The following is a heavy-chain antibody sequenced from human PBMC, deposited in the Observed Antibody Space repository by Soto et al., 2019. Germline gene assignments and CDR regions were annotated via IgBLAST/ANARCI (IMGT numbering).Heavy chain of an antibody. CDR3: ARDDVFCDGGRCYGVPLDV. CDR1: GFTVSSKY. Sequence: GGSLRLSCAASGFTVSSKYMSWVRQAPGKGLEWVSLIQSGGPTYYADSVKGRFTISRDTSENTVHLQMDSLRAEDTAVYYCARDDVFCDGGRCYGVPLDVWRKGTTVTVS. V-gene: IGHV3-66*01. J-gene: IGHJ6*03. CDR2: IQSGGPT. D-gene: IGHD2-15*01.